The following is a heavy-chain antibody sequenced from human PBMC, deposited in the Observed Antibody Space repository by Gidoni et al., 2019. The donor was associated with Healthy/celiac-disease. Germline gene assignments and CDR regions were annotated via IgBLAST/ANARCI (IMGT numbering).Heavy chain of an antibody. V-gene: IGHV3-30*18. CDR3: AKTLVGATDYYYYYMDV. J-gene: IGHJ6*03. Sequence: QVHLVESGGGVVQPGRSLRLSCAASGFTFSSYGMHWVRQAPGKGLEWVAVISYDGSNKYYADSVKGRFTISRDNSKNTLYLQMNSLRAEDTAVYYCAKTLVGATDYYYYYMDVWGKGTTVTVSS. D-gene: IGHD1-26*01. CDR2: ISYDGSNK. CDR1: GFTFSSYG.